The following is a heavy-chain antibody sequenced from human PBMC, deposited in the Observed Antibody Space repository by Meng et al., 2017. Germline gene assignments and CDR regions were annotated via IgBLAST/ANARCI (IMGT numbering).Heavy chain of an antibody. CDR3: ARGGGSSWSHYNDY. CDR2: IYTSGSA. D-gene: IGHD6-13*01. Sequence: VRRKRSGPGRVRPPRTLSLTCTVSGGSISSYYWSWIRQPAGTGLEWIGRIYTSGSANYNPSLKSRVTISVDTSKNQFSLKLSSVTAADTAVYYCARGGGSSWSHYNDYWGQGTLVTVSS. CDR1: GGSISSYY. J-gene: IGHJ4*02. V-gene: IGHV4-4*07.